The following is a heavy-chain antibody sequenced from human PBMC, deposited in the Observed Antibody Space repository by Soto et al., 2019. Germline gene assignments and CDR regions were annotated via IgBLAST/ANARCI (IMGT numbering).Heavy chain of an antibody. CDR2: INHSGST. D-gene: IGHD3-10*01. Sequence: PSETLSLTCAVYGGSFSVYYWSWIRQPPGKGLEWIGEINHSGSTNYNPSLKSRVTISVDTSKNQFSLKLSSVTAADTAVYYCARVRLFSRTPTMVRGVSKLDYWGQGTLVTVSS. CDR1: GGSFSVYY. J-gene: IGHJ4*02. CDR3: ARVRLFSRTPTMVRGVSKLDY. V-gene: IGHV4-34*01.